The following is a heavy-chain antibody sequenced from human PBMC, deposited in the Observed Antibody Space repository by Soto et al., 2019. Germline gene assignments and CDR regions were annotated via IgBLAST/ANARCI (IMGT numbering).Heavy chain of an antibody. J-gene: IGHJ6*02. V-gene: IGHV1-2*04. CDR2: INPNSGGT. CDR3: ARDTANYDTFTPFGGTRDYYCYYGMDV. Sequence: GASVEVSCKASGYTFIGYYMHCVRRARGQGREWMGWINPNSGGTNYAQKVQGWVTMTRDTSISTAYMELTRLRSDATAVYYCARDTANYDTFTPFGGTRDYYCYYGMDVWGQGTTVTVSS. CDR1: GYTFIGYY. D-gene: IGHD3-9*01.